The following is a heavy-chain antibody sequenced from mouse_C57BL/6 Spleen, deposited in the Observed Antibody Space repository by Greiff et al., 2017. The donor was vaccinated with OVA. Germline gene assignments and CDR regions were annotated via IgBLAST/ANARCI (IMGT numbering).Heavy chain of an antibody. D-gene: IGHD4-1*02. CDR3: ARPPSTLYFDD. CDR2: INPNNGGT. J-gene: IGHJ2*01. CDR1: GYTFTDYY. V-gene: IGHV1-26*01. Sequence: EVQLQQSGPELVKPGASVKISCKASGYTFTDYYMNWVKQSHGKSLEWIGDINPNNGGTSYNQKFKGKATLTVDKSSSTAYMELRSLTSEDSAVDYCARPPSTLYFDDWGQGTTLTVSS.